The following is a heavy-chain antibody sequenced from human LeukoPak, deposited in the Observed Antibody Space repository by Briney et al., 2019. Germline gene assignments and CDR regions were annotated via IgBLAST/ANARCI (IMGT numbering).Heavy chain of an antibody. CDR3: ARDDYGDPGYFQH. V-gene: IGHV4-34*01. CDR1: GGSFSGYY. J-gene: IGHJ1*01. CDR2: IKHSGST. D-gene: IGHD4-17*01. Sequence: SETLSLTCAVYGGSFSGYYWSWIRQPPGKGLEWIGEIKHSGSTNYNPSLKSRVTMSVDTSKNQFSLKLSSVTAADTAVYYCARDDYGDPGYFQHWGQGTLVTVSS.